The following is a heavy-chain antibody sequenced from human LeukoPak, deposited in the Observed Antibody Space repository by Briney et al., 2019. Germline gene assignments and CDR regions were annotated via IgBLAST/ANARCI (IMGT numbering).Heavy chain of an antibody. J-gene: IGHJ4*02. V-gene: IGHV4-59*01. D-gene: IGHD3-22*01. CDR3: ARDPGYYDSSGYFDY. CDR2: IYYSGST. Sequence: SETLSLTCTVSGGSISSYYWSWIRQPPGKGLEWIGYIYYSGSTNYNPSLKSRVTISVDTSKNQFSLKLSSVTAADTAVYYCARDPGYYDSSGYFDYWGQGTLVTVSS. CDR1: GGSISSYY.